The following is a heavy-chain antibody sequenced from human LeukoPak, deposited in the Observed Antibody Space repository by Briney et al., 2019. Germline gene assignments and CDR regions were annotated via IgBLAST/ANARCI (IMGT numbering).Heavy chain of an antibody. CDR1: GASISSSTDY. J-gene: IGHJ6*03. Sequence: PSETLSLTCTVSGASISSSTDYWGWIRQPPGKGLEWIANIYYSGSTYYNPSLKSRVTISLDTSKNQFSLKLSSVTAADTAIYYCARDFSSSSTVYYYYYMDVWGKGTTVTVSS. V-gene: IGHV4-39*07. CDR2: IYYSGST. CDR3: ARDFSSSSTVYYYYYMDV. D-gene: IGHD6-6*01.